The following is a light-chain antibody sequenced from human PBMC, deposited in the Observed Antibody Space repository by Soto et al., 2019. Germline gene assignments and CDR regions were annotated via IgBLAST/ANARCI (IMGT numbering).Light chain of an antibody. J-gene: IGLJ1*01. CDR1: KNDIGVYDF. CDR3: KSYAGSNTYV. Sequence: QSALTQPPSASGSPGQSVTISCTGTKNDIGVYDFVSWYQHHPGKAPRLIIYEVVQRPSGVPDRFSGSKSGNTASLTVSGLLAADEADYFCKSYAGSNTYVFGSGTKLT. CDR2: EVV. V-gene: IGLV2-8*01.